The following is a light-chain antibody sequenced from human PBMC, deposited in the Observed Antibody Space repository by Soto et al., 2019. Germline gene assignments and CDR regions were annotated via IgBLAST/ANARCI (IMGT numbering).Light chain of an antibody. CDR1: SSNIGSNT. J-gene: IGLJ3*02. CDR3: AAWDDSLDAWV. Sequence: QSVLTQPPSASGTPGQRVTISCSGSSSNIGSNTVNWYQQFPGMAPKLLMYTDDQRPSGVPDRFSGSKSGTSASLAISGLQSEDDSHYYCAAWDDSLDAWVFGGGTKLTVL. CDR2: TDD. V-gene: IGLV1-44*01.